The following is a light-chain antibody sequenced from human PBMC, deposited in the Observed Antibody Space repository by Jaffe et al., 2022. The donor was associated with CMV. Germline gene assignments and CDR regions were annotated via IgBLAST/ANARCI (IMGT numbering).Light chain of an antibody. CDR2: DAS. CDR1: QGISSA. V-gene: IGKV1D-13*01. J-gene: IGKJ5*01. CDR3: QQFNNYPQEIT. Sequence: AIQLTQSPSSLSASVGDRVTITCRASQGISSALAWYQQKPGKAPKLLIYDASSLESGVPSRFSGSGSGTDFTLTISSLQPEDFATYYCQQFNNYPQEITFGQGTRLEIK.